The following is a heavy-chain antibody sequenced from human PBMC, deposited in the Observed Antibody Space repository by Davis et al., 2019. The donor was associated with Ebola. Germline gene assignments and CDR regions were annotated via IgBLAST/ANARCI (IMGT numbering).Heavy chain of an antibody. D-gene: IGHD2-2*01. Sequence: PGGSLRLSCAASGFTFSSYAMHWVRQAPGKGLEWVAVISYDGSNKYYADSVKGRFTISRDNSKNTLYLQMNSLRAEDTAVYYCASSKGYCSSTSCYGSYYYGMDVWGQGTTVTVSS. CDR2: ISYDGSNK. CDR1: GFTFSSYA. CDR3: ASSKGYCSSTSCYGSYYYGMDV. V-gene: IGHV3-30-3*01. J-gene: IGHJ6*02.